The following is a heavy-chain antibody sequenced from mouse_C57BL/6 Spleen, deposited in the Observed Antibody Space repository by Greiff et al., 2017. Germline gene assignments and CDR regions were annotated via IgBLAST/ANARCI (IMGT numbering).Heavy chain of an antibody. V-gene: IGHV6-3*01. CDR2: IRLKSDNYAT. D-gene: IGHD4-1*01. Sequence: EVMLVESGGGLVQPGGSMKLSCVASGFTFSNYWMNWVRQSPEKGLEWVAQIRLKSDNYATHYAESVKGRFTISRDDSKSSVYLQMNNLRAEDTGIYYCTVALTRDYWGQGTTLTVSS. J-gene: IGHJ2*01. CDR1: GFTFSNYW. CDR3: TVALTRDY.